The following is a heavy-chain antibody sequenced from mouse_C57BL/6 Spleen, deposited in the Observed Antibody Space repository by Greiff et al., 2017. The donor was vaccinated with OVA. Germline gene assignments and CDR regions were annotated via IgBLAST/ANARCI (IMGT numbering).Heavy chain of an antibody. CDR3: TRGSSSSYYFDY. V-gene: IGHV5-9-1*02. J-gene: IGHJ2*01. CDR1: GFTFSSYA. D-gene: IGHD1-1*01. Sequence: EVKVVESGEGLVKPGGSLKLSCAASGFTFSSYAMSWVRQTPEKRLEWVAYISSGGDYIYYADTVKGRFTISRGNARNTLYLQMSSLKSEDTAMYYCTRGSSSSYYFDYWGQGTTLTVSS. CDR2: ISSGGDYI.